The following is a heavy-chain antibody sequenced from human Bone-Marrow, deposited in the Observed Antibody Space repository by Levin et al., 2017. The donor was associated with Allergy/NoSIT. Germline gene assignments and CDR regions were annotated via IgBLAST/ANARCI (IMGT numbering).Heavy chain of an antibody. CDR3: ARARGGFYGSGSFGF. CDR1: GGTLSNYA. D-gene: IGHD3-10*01. CDR2: IIPAFGST. Sequence: GASVKVSCKASGGTLSNYAISWVRQAPGQGLEWMGGIIPAFGSTNYAQKFQGRATITADESTRTSHMELRSLRFEDTAVYYCARARGGFYGSGSFGFWGQGTLVIVSS. J-gene: IGHJ4*02. V-gene: IGHV1-69*13.